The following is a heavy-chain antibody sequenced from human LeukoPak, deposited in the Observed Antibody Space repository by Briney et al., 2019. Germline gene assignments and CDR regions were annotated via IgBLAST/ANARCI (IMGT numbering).Heavy chain of an antibody. CDR2: INTNSGGT. CDR1: GYTFTGYY. CDR3: ARDKPTSDYDTVPGVWFDP. Sequence: ASVKVSCKASGYTFTGYYMHWVRQAPGQGLEWMGRINTNSGGTNYAQKFQGRVTMTRDTSISTAYMELSRLRSDDTAVYYCARDKPTSDYDTVPGVWFDPWGQGTLVTVSS. V-gene: IGHV1-2*06. D-gene: IGHD2-8*01. J-gene: IGHJ5*02.